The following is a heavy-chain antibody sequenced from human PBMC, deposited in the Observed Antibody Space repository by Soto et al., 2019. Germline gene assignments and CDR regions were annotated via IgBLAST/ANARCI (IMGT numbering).Heavy chain of an antibody. CDR1: GFIFSNYP. CDR2: ISYDGKKK. CDR3: ARETYYYASGNFIDYFDS. J-gene: IGHJ4*02. V-gene: IGHV3-30*04. Sequence: QVQLVESGGGVVQPGRSLRLSCAASGFIFSNYPMHWVRQAPGKGLEWVATISYDGKKKDYSDSVKGRLTISRDKSRNTLYLQISDLRLEDPALYYGARETYYYASGNFIDYFDSWGQGTLVTVSS. D-gene: IGHD3-10*01.